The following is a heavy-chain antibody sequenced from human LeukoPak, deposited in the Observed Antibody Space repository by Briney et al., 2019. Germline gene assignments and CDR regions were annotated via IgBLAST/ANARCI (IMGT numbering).Heavy chain of an antibody. CDR3: ARDPVVVPAATYYYYYYMDV. D-gene: IGHD2-2*01. CDR1: GYTFTGYY. J-gene: IGHJ6*03. V-gene: IGHV1-2*02. CDR2: INPNSGGT. Sequence: ASVKVSCKASGYTFTGYYMHWVRQAPGQGLEWMGWINPNSGGTNYAQKFQGRVTMTRDTSISTAYMELSRLRSDDTAVYYCARDPVVVPAATYYYYYYMDVWGKGTTVTVSS.